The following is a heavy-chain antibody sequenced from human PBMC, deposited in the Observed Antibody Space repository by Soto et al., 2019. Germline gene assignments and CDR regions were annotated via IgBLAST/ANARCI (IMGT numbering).Heavy chain of an antibody. J-gene: IGHJ6*02. Sequence: QVQLVQSGAEVKKPGASVKVSCKAPGYTFTSYDINWVRQATGQGLEWMGWMNPNSGNTGYAQKFQGRVTMTRNTSISTAYMELSSLRSEDTTVYYCARKTTVTTVPSGMDVWGQGTTVTVSS. D-gene: IGHD4-17*01. CDR2: MNPNSGNT. CDR1: GYTFTSYD. CDR3: ARKTTVTTVPSGMDV. V-gene: IGHV1-8*01.